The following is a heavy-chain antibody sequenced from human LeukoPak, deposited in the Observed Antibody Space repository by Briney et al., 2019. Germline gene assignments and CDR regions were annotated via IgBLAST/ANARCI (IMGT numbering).Heavy chain of an antibody. CDR3: ARDSLYGVVDY. V-gene: IGHV1-46*01. Sequence: ASVKVSCKTSGYTFTSYYIHWVRQAPGQGLEWMGIINPSGGSTSYAQKFQGRVTMTRDASTSTVYMYLSSLRSEDTAVYYCARDSLYGVVDYWGQGTLVTVSS. D-gene: IGHD4-17*01. CDR1: GYTFTSYY. CDR2: INPSGGST. J-gene: IGHJ4*02.